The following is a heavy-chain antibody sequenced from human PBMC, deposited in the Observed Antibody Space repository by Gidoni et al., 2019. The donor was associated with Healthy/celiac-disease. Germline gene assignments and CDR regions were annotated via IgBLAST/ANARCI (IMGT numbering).Heavy chain of an antibody. D-gene: IGHD1-26*01. Sequence: VQLVESGGGLVKPGGSLRLSCAASGFTFSSYSMNWVRQAPGKGLEWVSSISSSSSYIYYADSVKGRFTISRDNAKNSLYLQMNSLRAEDTAVYYCARDAGIGSDDAFDIWGQGTMVTVSS. CDR2: ISSSSSYI. CDR3: ARDAGIGSDDAFDI. J-gene: IGHJ3*02. V-gene: IGHV3-21*01. CDR1: GFTFSSYS.